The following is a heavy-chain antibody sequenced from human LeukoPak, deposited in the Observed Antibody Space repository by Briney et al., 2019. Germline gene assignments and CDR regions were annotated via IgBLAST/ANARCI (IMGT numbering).Heavy chain of an antibody. V-gene: IGHV4-4*07. Sequence: PSETLSLTCTVSGGSISSYYWSWIRQPAGKGLEWIGRIYTSGSTNYNPSLKRRVTISVDTSKKKFSQKQSSVTAADTAVYYCARDGTYYDFWSGYDWFDPWGQGTLVTVSS. CDR1: GGSISSYY. CDR2: IYTSGST. J-gene: IGHJ5*02. CDR3: ARDGTYYDFWSGYDWFDP. D-gene: IGHD3-3*01.